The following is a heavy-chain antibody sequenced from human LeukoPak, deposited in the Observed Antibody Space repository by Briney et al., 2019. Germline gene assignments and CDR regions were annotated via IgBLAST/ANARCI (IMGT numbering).Heavy chain of an antibody. J-gene: IGHJ5*01. Sequence: GGSLRLSCAASGFTFSSYSMNWVRQAPGKGLEWISYISSSGSTVYYADSVKGRFTISRDNANNSLYLQMSGLRTEDTAVYYCAREKSNWGYDSWXQGTLVTVSS. CDR1: GFTFSSYS. D-gene: IGHD7-27*01. V-gene: IGHV3-48*04. CDR3: AREKSNWGYDS. CDR2: ISSSGSTV.